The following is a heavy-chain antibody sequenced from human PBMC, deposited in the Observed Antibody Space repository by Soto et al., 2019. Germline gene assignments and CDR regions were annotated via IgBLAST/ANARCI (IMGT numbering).Heavy chain of an antibody. CDR1: GYTFTSYG. CDR3: ARGDWNQLESWFRHESVEYYFDY. J-gene: IGHJ4*02. D-gene: IGHD1-1*01. Sequence: GASVKVSCKASGYTFTSYGIGWVRQAPGQGLEWMGWISAYNGNTNYAQKLQGRVTMTTDTSTSTAYMELRSLRSDDTAVYYCARGDWNQLESWFRHESVEYYFDYWGQGTLVTVSS. V-gene: IGHV1-18*04. CDR2: ISAYNGNT.